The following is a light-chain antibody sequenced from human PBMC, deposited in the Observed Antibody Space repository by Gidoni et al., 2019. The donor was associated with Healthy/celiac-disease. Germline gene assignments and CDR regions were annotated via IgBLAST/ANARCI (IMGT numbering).Light chain of an antibody. J-gene: IGKJ2*04. CDR2: AAS. V-gene: IGKV1-39*01. CDR3: QQSYSTPPSS. CDR1: QSISSY. Sequence: DHQLTQSPSSLSASVGDRVTITCRASQSISSYLNWYQQKPGKAPKLLIYAASSLQSGVPSRFSGSGSGTDFTLTISSLQPEDFATYYCQQSYSTPPSSFGQGTKLEIK.